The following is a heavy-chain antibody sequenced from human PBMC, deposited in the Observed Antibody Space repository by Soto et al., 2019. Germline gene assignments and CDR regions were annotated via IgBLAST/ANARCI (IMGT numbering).Heavy chain of an antibody. J-gene: IGHJ3*02. V-gene: IGHV4-39*01. CDR1: GGSISSGSYY. D-gene: IGHD3-3*01. CDR3: ASTPDYDFWSGYAFDI. CDR2: IYYSGST. Sequence: SETLSLTCTVSGGSISSGSYYWGWIRQPPGKGLEWIGSIYYSGSTYYNPSLKSRVTISVDTSKNQFSLKLSSVTAADTAVYYCASTPDYDFWSGYAFDIWGQGTMVTVSS.